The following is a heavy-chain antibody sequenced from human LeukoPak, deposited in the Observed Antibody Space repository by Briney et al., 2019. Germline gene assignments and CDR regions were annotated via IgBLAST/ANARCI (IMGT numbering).Heavy chain of an antibody. Sequence: SETLSLTCAVYGGSFSGYYWSWIRQPPGKGLEWIGEINHNGSTNYNPSLKSRVTISVDTSKNQFSLKLSSVTAADTAVYYCARGTSGYCSGNSCYSGWFDPWGQGTLVTVSS. CDR1: GGSFSGYY. V-gene: IGHV4-34*01. CDR2: INHNGST. J-gene: IGHJ5*02. D-gene: IGHD2-15*01. CDR3: ARGTSGYCSGNSCYSGWFDP.